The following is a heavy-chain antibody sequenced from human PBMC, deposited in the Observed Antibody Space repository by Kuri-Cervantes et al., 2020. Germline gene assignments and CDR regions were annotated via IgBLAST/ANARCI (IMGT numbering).Heavy chain of an antibody. D-gene: IGHD4-23*01. CDR1: GFTFSSYW. V-gene: IGHV3-74*01. CDR3: TRGARGYGGDSDY. J-gene: IGHJ4*02. CDR2: INSDGSST. Sequence: GGSLRLSCAASGFTFSSYWMHWVRQAPGKGLVWVSRINSDGSSTSYADSVMGRFTISRDNAKNSLFLQMSSLRADDTALYYCTRGARGYGGDSDYWGQGTLVTVSS.